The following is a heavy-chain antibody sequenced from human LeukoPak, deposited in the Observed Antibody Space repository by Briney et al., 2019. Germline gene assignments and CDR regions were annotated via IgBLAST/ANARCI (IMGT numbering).Heavy chain of an antibody. CDR2: IKQDGTEK. Sequence: GESLRLSCEASGFTFTTYWLGWVRQPPGEGLEWVANIKQDGTEKYYVDSVKGRFTISRGNSKNSLSLQMDDLRAEDTALYYCAKTKAVAGQGWYFDLWGRGTLVTVSS. J-gene: IGHJ2*01. CDR1: GFTFTTYW. V-gene: IGHV3-7*03. D-gene: IGHD6-19*01. CDR3: AKTKAVAGQGWYFDL.